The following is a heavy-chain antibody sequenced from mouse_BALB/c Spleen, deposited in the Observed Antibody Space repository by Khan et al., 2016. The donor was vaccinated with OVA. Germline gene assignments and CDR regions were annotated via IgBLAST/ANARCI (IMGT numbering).Heavy chain of an antibody. Sequence: QVQLQQPGPDLVKPGASVKMSCKASGYTFSDYVVSWVKPKSGQGLEWIGEIYPGSGTTHYNENFKGKATLTADKSSNTAYLHLRSLTSEDSAVYFCARSYDGAVFAYWGQGTLVTVS. CDR3: ARSYDGAVFAY. CDR1: GYTFSDYV. J-gene: IGHJ3*01. CDR2: IYPGSGTT. V-gene: IGHV1-81*01. D-gene: IGHD1-1*01.